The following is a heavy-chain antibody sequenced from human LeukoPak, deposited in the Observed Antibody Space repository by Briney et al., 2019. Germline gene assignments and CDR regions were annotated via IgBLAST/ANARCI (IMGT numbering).Heavy chain of an antibody. D-gene: IGHD3-16*01. CDR1: GFTFDDYA. CDR2: ISWNSGSI. CDR3: AKDIGSYYYYMDV. J-gene: IGHJ6*03. Sequence: GGSLRLSCAASGFTFDDYAKHWVRQAPGKGLEWVSGISWNSGSIGYADSVKGRFTISRDNAKNSLYLQMNSLRAEDTALYYCAKDIGSYYYYMDVWGKGTTVTVSS. V-gene: IGHV3-9*01.